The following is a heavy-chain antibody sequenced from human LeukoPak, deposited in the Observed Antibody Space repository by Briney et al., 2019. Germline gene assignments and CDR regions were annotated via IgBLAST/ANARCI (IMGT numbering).Heavy chain of an antibody. Sequence: GRSLRLSCAASGFTFSSYAMHWVRQAPGKGLEWVAVISYDGSNKYYADSVKGRFTISRDNSKNTLYLQMNSLRAEDTAVYYCARDEQRYSSGWYVDYWGQGTLVTVSS. CDR1: GFTFSSYA. CDR3: ARDEQRYSSGWYVDY. D-gene: IGHD6-19*01. V-gene: IGHV3-30-3*01. J-gene: IGHJ4*02. CDR2: ISYDGSNK.